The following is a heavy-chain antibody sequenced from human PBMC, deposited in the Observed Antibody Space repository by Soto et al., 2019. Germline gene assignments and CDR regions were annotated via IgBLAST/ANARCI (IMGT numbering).Heavy chain of an antibody. CDR3: ARDGSSSWFGFDP. Sequence: SETLSLTCTVSGCSISSYYWSWFRQPPGKGLEWIGYIYYSGSTNYNPSLKSRVTISVDTSKNQFSLKLSSVTAADTAVYYCARDGSSSWFGFDPWGQGTLVTSPQ. J-gene: IGHJ5*02. D-gene: IGHD6-13*01. V-gene: IGHV4-59*01. CDR1: GCSISSYY. CDR2: IYYSGST.